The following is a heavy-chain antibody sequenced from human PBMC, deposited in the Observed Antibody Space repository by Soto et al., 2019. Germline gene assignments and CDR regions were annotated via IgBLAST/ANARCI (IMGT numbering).Heavy chain of an antibody. CDR1: GYTFTSYG. J-gene: IGHJ5*02. V-gene: IGHV1-18*04. D-gene: IGHD3-10*01. CDR2: ISAYNGNT. CDR3: ARSPPGSGSYYNGLGWFGP. Sequence: QVQLVQSGAEVKKPGASVKVSCKASGYTFTSYGISWVRQAPGQGLEWMGWISAYNGNTNYAQKLQGRVTMTTDTSTSTAYMELRSLRSDDSAVYYCARSPPGSGSYYNGLGWFGPWGQGTLVTVSS.